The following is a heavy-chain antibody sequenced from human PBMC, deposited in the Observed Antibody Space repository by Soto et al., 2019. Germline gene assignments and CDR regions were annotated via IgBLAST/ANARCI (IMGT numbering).Heavy chain of an antibody. Sequence: PSQTLSLTCTVSGGSISSYYWSWIRQPPGKGLEWIGYIYYSGSTNYNPSLKSRVTISVDTSKNQFSLKLSSVTAADTAVYYCARKTGYFPNWFDPWGQGTLVTVSS. V-gene: IGHV4-59*01. CDR1: GGSISSYY. D-gene: IGHD3-9*01. CDR3: ARKTGYFPNWFDP. J-gene: IGHJ5*02. CDR2: IYYSGST.